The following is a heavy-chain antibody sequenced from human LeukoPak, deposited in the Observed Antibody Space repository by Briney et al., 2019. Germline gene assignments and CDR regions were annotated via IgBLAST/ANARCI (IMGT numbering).Heavy chain of an antibody. V-gene: IGHV1-2*02. D-gene: IGHD3-22*01. Sequence: GASVKVSFKASGYTFIDYYMHWVRQAPGQGLEWIGWISPNSGGTKYVQKFQGRVTMTTDTSTSTAYMELRNLRSDDTAMYYCARPAGRDYYDSSGYVLYWGQGTLVTVSS. CDR1: GYTFIDYY. CDR3: ARPAGRDYYDSSGYVLY. CDR2: ISPNSGGT. J-gene: IGHJ4*02.